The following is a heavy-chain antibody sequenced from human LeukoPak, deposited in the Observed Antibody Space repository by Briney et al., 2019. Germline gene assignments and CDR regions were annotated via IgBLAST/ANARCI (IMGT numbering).Heavy chain of an antibody. CDR3: ARGGSGYPFDY. Sequence: PGGSLRLSCAASGFTFSSYAMGWVRQAPGKGLEWVSTISGSGDTYYADSVKGRFTISRDNSKNTLYLQMNSLRAEDTAVYYCARGGSGYPFDYWGQGTLVTVSS. D-gene: IGHD3-22*01. CDR2: ISGSGDT. J-gene: IGHJ4*02. CDR1: GFTFSSYA. V-gene: IGHV3-23*01.